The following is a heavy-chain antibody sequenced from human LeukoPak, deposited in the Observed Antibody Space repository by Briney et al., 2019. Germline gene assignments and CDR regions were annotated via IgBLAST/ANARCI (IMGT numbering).Heavy chain of an antibody. D-gene: IGHD3-22*01. V-gene: IGHV3-23*01. CDR2: SSGSGSGT. Sequence: PGGSLRLSCAASGFTFSNSWMSWVRQAPGKGLEWVAGSSGSGSGTYYADSVKGRFTISRDNSKKILYLQMNSLRVEDTALYYCAKERDSSGYFDYWGQGTLVTVSS. CDR3: AKERDSSGYFDY. J-gene: IGHJ4*02. CDR1: GFTFSNSW.